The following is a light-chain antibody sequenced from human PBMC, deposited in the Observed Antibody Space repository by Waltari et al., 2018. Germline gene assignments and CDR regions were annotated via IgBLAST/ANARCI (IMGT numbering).Light chain of an antibody. CDR1: QSVSNN. J-gene: IGKJ1*01. CDR2: GVS. V-gene: IGKV3-15*01. Sequence: EIVMTQSPATLSVSPGERATLPCRASQSVSNNLAWYQQKPGQAPRLLIYGVSTRATGIPARFSGSGSGTEFTLTISSMQSEDFAVYYCQQYNNWPWTFGQGTKVEIK. CDR3: QQYNNWPWT.